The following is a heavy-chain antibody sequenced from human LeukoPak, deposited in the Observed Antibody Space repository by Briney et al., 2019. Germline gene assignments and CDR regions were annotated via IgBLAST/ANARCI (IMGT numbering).Heavy chain of an antibody. D-gene: IGHD6-6*01. J-gene: IGHJ4*02. CDR3: AREEYSSSSPFDY. CDR2: IWYDGSNK. V-gene: IGHV3-33*01. CDR1: GFTFSSYG. Sequence: GGSLRLSSAASGFTFSSYGMHWVRQAPGKGLEWVAVIWYDGSNKYYADSVKGRFTISRDNSKNTLYLQMNSLRAEDTAVYYRAREEYSSSSPFDYWGQGTLVTISS.